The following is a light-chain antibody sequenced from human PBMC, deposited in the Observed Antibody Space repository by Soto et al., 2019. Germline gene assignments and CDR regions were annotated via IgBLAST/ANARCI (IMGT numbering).Light chain of an antibody. CDR3: QQSYSTPPWT. J-gene: IGKJ1*01. CDR2: AAS. Sequence: DIQRTQYHSSLSASVGDGVTGSCRTSQNISSYLNWYQQKPGKAPKLLIYAASSLQSGVPSRFSGSGSGTDFTLTISRLQPEDCATYYCQQSYSTPPWTFGQGTKVDIK. V-gene: IGKV1-39*01. CDR1: QNISSY.